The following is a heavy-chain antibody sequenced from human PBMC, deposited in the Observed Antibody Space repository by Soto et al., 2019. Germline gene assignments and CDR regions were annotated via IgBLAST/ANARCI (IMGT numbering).Heavy chain of an antibody. V-gene: IGHV1-2*02. Sequence: ASVKVSCKASGYTFTDYFIHWVRQAPGQGFEWMGWINPNSRGTNYAQKFQGRVTMTRDTSNNTAYMELRGLRSDDTAVYYCARVTMKAGNWFDPWGQGTPVTVSS. CDR1: GYTFTDYF. J-gene: IGHJ5*02. CDR3: ARVTMKAGNWFDP. CDR2: INPNSRGT.